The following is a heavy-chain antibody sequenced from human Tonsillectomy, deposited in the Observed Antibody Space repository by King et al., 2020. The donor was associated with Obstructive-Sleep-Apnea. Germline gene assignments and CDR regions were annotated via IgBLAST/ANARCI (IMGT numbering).Heavy chain of an antibody. D-gene: IGHD3-10*01. V-gene: IGHV3-66*01. J-gene: IGHJ4*02. CDR3: ARVFGSGICLGY. Sequence: VQLVESGGGLVQPGGSLRLSCAASGFTVSSNYMSWVRQAPGKGLEWVSVIYSGGSTHYADSVKGSFTISRDNSKNTLYLQMNSLRAGDTAVYYCARVFGSGICLGYWGQGTLVTVSS. CDR2: IYSGGST. CDR1: GFTVSSNY.